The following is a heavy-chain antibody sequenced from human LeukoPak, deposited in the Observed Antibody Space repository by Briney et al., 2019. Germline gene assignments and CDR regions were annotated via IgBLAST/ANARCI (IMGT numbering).Heavy chain of an antibody. J-gene: IGHJ6*03. CDR2: IYTSGST. V-gene: IGHV4-4*07. CDR1: GASMSTYY. CDR3: ARAVRLGGGSGLRSYYYYYMDV. D-gene: IGHD3-10*01. Sequence: SETLSLTCTVSGASMSTYYWSWIRQPAGKGLEWIGRIYTSGSTNYNPSLKSRVTMSVDTSKNQFSLKLSSVTAADTAVYYCARAVRLGGGSGLRSYYYYYMDVWGKGTTVTISS.